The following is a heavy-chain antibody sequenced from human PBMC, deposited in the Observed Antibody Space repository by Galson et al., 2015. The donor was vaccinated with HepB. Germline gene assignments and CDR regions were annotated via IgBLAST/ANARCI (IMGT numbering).Heavy chain of an antibody. D-gene: IGHD3-22*01. J-gene: IGHJ6*02. CDR3: ASVYYYYDSSGYNYYYGMDV. V-gene: IGHV1-18*04. CDR2: ISAYNGNT. CDR1: GHTFTSYG. Sequence: SVKVSCKASGHTFTSYGISWVRQAPGQGLEWIGWISAYNGNTNYAQKLQGRVTMTTDTSTRTAYMELRSLRSDDTAVYYCASVYYYYDSSGYNYYYGMDVWGQGTTVTVSS.